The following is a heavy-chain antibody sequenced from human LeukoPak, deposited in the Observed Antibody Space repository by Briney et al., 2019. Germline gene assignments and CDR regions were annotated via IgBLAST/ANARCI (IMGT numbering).Heavy chain of an antibody. V-gene: IGHV5-51*01. D-gene: IGHD3-22*01. J-gene: IGHJ4*02. Sequence: GESLKISCKASGYSFANYWIGWVRQTPGKGLEWMGIIYPGDSDTRYSPSFQGQVTISADKTINTAYLQWSSLKASDTAMYYCARRGSIDYFYAFDYWGQGVLVTVSS. CDR2: IYPGDSDT. CDR1: GYSFANYW. CDR3: ARRGSIDYFYAFDY.